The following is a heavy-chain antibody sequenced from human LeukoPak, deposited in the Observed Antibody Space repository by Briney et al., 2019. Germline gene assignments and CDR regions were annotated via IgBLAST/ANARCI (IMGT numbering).Heavy chain of an antibody. V-gene: IGHV3-9*01. J-gene: IGHJ2*01. D-gene: IGHD2-8*01. CDR2: ISWNSGSI. CDR1: GFTFDDYA. CDR3: AKDMSLGFCANGVCQDWYFDL. Sequence: PGRSLRLSCAASGFTFDDYAKHWVRQAPGKGLEWVSGISWNSGSIGYADSVKGRFTISRDNAKNSLYLQMNSLRAEDTALYYCAKDMSLGFCANGVCQDWYFDLWGRGTLVTVSS.